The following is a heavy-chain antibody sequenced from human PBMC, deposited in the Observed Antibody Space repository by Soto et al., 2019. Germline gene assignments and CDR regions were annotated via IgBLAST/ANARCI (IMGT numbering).Heavy chain of an antibody. CDR2: ISWSGDNM. J-gene: IGHJ3*01. D-gene: IGHD4-4*01. Sequence: QLVESGGGLVQPGRSLRLSCAASGFTFDDYAMHWVRHAPGKGLEWVSGISWSGDNMAYADSVKGRFITSRDNVKNSRYLQMNSLRVEDTALYHCVKVSYSSLTTLGSAFDVWGQGTMVTVS. CDR1: GFTFDDYA. V-gene: IGHV3-9*01. CDR3: VKVSYSSLTTLGSAFDV.